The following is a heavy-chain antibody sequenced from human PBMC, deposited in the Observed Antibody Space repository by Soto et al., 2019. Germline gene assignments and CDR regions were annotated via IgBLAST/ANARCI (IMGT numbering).Heavy chain of an antibody. CDR3: AKDIKGSSSPSAYYYYYGMDV. Sequence: QLGGSLRLSCAASGFTFDDYTMHWVRQAPGKGLEWVSLISWDGGSTYYADSVKGRFTISRDNSKNSLYLQMNSLRTEDTALYYCAKDIKGSSSPSAYYYYYGMDVWGHGTTVTVSS. CDR2: ISWDGGST. CDR1: GFTFDDYT. J-gene: IGHJ6*02. V-gene: IGHV3-43*01. D-gene: IGHD6-6*01.